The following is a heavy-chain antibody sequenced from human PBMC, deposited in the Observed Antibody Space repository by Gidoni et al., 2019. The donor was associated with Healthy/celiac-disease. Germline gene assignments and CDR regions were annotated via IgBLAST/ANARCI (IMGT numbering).Heavy chain of an antibody. Sequence: QVQLQESGPGLVKPSETLCLTCTVSGGSISRYYWSWIRQPPGKGLEWIWYTYYSGSTNYNTSPKSRVTISVDTSKNQFSLKLSSVTAADTAVYYCARIEYSSSSGIDPWGQGTLVTVSS. D-gene: IGHD6-6*01. V-gene: IGHV4-59*01. CDR2: TYYSGST. CDR1: GGSISRYY. J-gene: IGHJ5*02. CDR3: ARIEYSSSSGIDP.